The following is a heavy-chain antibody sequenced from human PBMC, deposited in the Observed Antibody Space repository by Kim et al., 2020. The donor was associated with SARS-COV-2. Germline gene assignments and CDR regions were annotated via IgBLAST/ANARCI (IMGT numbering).Heavy chain of an antibody. CDR2: IYYSGST. CDR1: GGSISSGGYY. J-gene: IGHJ4*02. CDR3: ARSRSDSSGYYKPLDY. V-gene: IGHV4-31*03. D-gene: IGHD3-22*01. Sequence: SETLSLTCTVSGGSISSGGYYWSWIRQHPGKGLEWIGYIYYSGSTYYNPSLKSRVTISVDTSKNQFSLKLSSVTAADTAVYYCARSRSDSSGYYKPLDYWGQGTLVTVSS.